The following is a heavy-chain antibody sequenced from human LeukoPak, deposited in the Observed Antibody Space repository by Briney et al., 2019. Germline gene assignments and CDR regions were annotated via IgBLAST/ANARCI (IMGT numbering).Heavy chain of an antibody. CDR2: ISYDGSNK. D-gene: IGHD2-2*01. CDR3: AKSCSSSSCYYYYGMDV. V-gene: IGHV3-30*18. J-gene: IGHJ6*02. CDR1: GFTFSSYA. Sequence: GGSLRLSCAASGFTFSSYAMSWVRQGPGKGLEWVAVISYDGSNKYYADSVKGRFTISRDNSRNTLYLQMNSLRAEDTAVYYCAKSCSSSSCYYYYGMDVWGQGTTVTVSS.